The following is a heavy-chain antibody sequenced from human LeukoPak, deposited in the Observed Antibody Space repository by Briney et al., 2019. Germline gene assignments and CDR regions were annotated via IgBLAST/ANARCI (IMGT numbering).Heavy chain of an antibody. Sequence: GGSLRLSCAASGFTFSSYWMSWVRQAPGKGLEWVANIKQDGSEKYYVDSVKGRFTISRDNAKNSLYLQMNSLRAEDTAVYYGARAVYCSGGSCYEDFNYFDYWGQGTLVTVSS. D-gene: IGHD2-15*01. CDR1: GFTFSSYW. V-gene: IGHV3-7*01. J-gene: IGHJ4*02. CDR3: ARAVYCSGGSCYEDFNYFDY. CDR2: IKQDGSEK.